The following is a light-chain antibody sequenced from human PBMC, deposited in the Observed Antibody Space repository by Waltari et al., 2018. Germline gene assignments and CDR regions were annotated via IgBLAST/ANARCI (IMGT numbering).Light chain of an antibody. V-gene: IGLV2-23*01. CDR2: EGS. CDR1: NSDVGTYNL. Sequence: QSALTQPASVSGSLGQPITISCTGANSDVGTYNLVSWYQQHPGKAPKLMIYEGSKRPSGVSNRSSGSQSGNTASLTISGLQAEDDGDYYCCSYAGSSTYVLFGGGTKLTVL. CDR3: CSYAGSSTYVL. J-gene: IGLJ2*01.